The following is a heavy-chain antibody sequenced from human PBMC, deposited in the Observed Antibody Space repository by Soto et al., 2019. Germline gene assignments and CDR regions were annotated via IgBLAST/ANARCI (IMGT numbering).Heavy chain of an antibody. J-gene: IGHJ4*02. CDR1: GYTFTSSG. CDR3: AREAGWQRMVPYD. CDR2: ISAFNGDT. D-gene: IGHD6-25*01. Sequence: QVQLVQSGTEVKKPGASGNVSCKALGYTFTSSGFSWVRQVPGQGLEWLGWISAFNGDTQYAQTMKGRLTVTTDTSTTTVHMELRSLTPADTAVYYCAREAGWQRMVPYDWGQGTLVTVS. V-gene: IGHV1-18*04.